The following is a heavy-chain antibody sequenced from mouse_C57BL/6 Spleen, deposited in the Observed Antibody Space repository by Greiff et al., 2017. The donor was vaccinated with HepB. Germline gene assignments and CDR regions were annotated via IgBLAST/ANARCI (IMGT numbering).Heavy chain of an antibody. J-gene: IGHJ2*01. CDR2: INPNNGGT. CDR1: GYTFTDYY. Sequence: EVQLQQSGPELVKPGASVKISCKASGYTFTDYYMNWVKQSHGKSLEWIGDINPNNGGTSYNQKFKVKATLTVDKYSSKAYMELRSLTSEDSAVYYCARYGYYGSSSYFDYWGQGTTLTVSS. CDR3: ARYGYYGSSSYFDY. D-gene: IGHD1-1*01. V-gene: IGHV1-26*01.